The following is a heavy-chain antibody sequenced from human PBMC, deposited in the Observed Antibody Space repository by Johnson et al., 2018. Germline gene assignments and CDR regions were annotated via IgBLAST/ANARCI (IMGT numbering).Heavy chain of an antibody. V-gene: IGHV3-30*18. Sequence: QVQLQESGGGVVQPGSSLRLSCAASGFIFRNYGMQWVRQAPGKGLEWVAVISYDGSNKQYADSVKGRFTISRDNSKNTRYLQMNSLRVEETAMYYFAKDNGPTMIRCFKLWGQGTLVTVSS. CDR1: GFIFRNYG. CDR3: AKDNGPTMIRCFKL. J-gene: IGHJ1*01. CDR2: ISYDGSNK. D-gene: IGHD3-22*01.